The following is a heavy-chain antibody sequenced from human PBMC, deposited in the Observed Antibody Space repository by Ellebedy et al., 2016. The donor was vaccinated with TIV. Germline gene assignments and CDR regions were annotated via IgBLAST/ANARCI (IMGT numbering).Heavy chain of an antibody. J-gene: IGHJ5*02. Sequence: GSLRLSCTVSGGSISSYYWSWIRQPPGKGLEWIGYIYYSGSTNYNPSLKSRVTISVDTSKNQFSLKLSSVTAADTAVYYCARLAGGMSNYPFDPWGQGTLVTVSS. CDR3: ARLAGGMSNYPFDP. D-gene: IGHD4-11*01. V-gene: IGHV4-59*08. CDR1: GGSISSYY. CDR2: IYYSGST.